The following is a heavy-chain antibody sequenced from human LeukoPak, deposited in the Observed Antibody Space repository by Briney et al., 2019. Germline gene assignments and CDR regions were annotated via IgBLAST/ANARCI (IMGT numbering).Heavy chain of an antibody. CDR2: MNPNIANT. D-gene: IGHD3-22*01. V-gene: IGHV1-8*01. CDR1: GYTFTSYD. J-gene: IGHJ6*01. Sequence: GASVKVSCKASGYTFTSYDINWVRQATGQGLEWMGWMNPNIANTGYAQKFQGRVTMTRNTSMSTAYMELSSLRSEDTAVYYCARGLRDYYDSSGKQHVCMDVWGQGTTVTVSS. CDR3: ARGLRDYYDSSGKQHVCMDV.